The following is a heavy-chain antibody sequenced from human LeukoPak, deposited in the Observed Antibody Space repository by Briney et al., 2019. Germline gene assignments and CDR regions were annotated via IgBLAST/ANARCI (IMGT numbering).Heavy chain of an antibody. CDR1: GYTFTDFY. Sequence: GASVKVSCKASGYTFTDFYMHWVRQAPGQGLEWMGWINPNSGGTNYAQKFQGRVTMTRDTSISTAYMEVSRLRSDDTAVDYCAREAGDNAFDIWGQGTMVIVSS. CDR3: AREAGDNAFDI. J-gene: IGHJ3*02. CDR2: INPNSGGT. D-gene: IGHD2-21*01. V-gene: IGHV1-2*02.